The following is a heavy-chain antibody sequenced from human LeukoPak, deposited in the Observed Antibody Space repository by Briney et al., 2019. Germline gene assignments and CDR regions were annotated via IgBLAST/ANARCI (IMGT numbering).Heavy chain of an antibody. J-gene: IGHJ3*02. CDR3: ASSRRRDAFNI. CDR1: GGSFSGYY. V-gene: IGHV4-34*01. D-gene: IGHD2-2*01. CDR2: INHSGST. Sequence: SETLSLTCAVYGGSFSGYYWSWIRQPPGKGLEWIGEINHSGSTNYNPSLKSRVTISVGTSKNQFSLKLSSVTAADTAVYYCASSRRRDAFNIWGQGTMVTVSS.